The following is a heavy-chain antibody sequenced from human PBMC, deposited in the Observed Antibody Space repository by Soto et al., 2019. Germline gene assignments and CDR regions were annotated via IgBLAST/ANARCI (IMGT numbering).Heavy chain of an antibody. CDR3: VRNYNNGYYPFDY. CDR1: GDSLSGYY. Sequence: PSETRSLPCPFSGDSLSGYYWSWIRQHAGKGLEWIGRIYPGGSTNYNPSLKSRVTMSVDTSKNQFSLKLSSVTAADSAVYYCVRNYNNGYYPFDYWGQGTQVTVSS. V-gene: IGHV4-4*07. J-gene: IGHJ4*02. D-gene: IGHD3-22*01. CDR2: IYPGGST.